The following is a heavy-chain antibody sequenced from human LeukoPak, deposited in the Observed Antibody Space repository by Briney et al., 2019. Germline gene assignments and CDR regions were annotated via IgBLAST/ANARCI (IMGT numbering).Heavy chain of an antibody. V-gene: IGHV3-9*01. J-gene: IGHJ4*02. CDR2: ISWNSGSI. CDR3: ARYDGYNSNDY. CDR1: GFTFDDYA. D-gene: IGHD5-24*01. Sequence: SGRSLRLSCAASGFTFDDYAMHWVRHAPGKGLEWVSGISWNSGSIGYADSVKGRFTISRDNAKNSLYLQMNSLRAEDTALYYCARYDGYNSNDYWGQGTLVTVSS.